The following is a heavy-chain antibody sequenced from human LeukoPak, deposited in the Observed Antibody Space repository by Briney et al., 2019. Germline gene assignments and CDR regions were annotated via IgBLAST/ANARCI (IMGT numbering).Heavy chain of an antibody. V-gene: IGHV3-7*02. CDR1: GFMFSSYW. CDR2: IKHDGSEK. J-gene: IGHJ3*02. Sequence: GGSLRLSCAASGFMFSSYWMIWVRQAPGKGPEWVANIKHDGSEKCYEDSVKGRFTISRDNAKNSLYLHMNSLRAEDTAVYYCARGGATGYTYNAFDMWGQGTMVAVSS. D-gene: IGHD3-9*01. CDR3: ARGGATGYTYNAFDM.